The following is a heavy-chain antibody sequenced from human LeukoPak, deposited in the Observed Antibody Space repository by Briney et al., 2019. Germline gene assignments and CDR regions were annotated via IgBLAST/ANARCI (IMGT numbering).Heavy chain of an antibody. D-gene: IGHD3-10*01. CDR3: ARDGTYYYGSGSYLIDY. CDR1: GFTVSINY. V-gene: IGHV3-66*01. Sequence: PGGSLRLSCAASGFTVSINYMSWVRQAPGKGLEWGSGIYSGVSTYYADSVKGRFTISRDNSKNTLYLQMNSLRAEDTAVYYCARDGTYYYGSGSYLIDYWGQGTLVTVSS. CDR2: IYSGVST. J-gene: IGHJ4*02.